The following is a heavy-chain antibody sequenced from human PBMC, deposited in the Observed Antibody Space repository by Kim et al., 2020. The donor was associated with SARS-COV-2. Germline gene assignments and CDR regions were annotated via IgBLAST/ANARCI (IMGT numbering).Heavy chain of an antibody. CDR3: VRGDYHGMDV. CDR2: INGDGSST. CDR1: GFTFSSYW. V-gene: IGHV3-74*01. J-gene: IGHJ6*02. D-gene: IGHD1-26*01. Sequence: GGSLRLSCAASGFTFSSYWMHWVRQAPGKGLVWVSRINGDGSSTIYADSVKGRFTISRDNAKNKLYLQRNRLRAEDTALYYCVRGDYHGMDVWGQGTTVT.